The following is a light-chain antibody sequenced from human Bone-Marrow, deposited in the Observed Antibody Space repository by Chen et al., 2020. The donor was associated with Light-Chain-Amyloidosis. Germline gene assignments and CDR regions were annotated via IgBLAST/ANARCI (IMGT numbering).Light chain of an antibody. CDR3: SAYTSTNALV. Sequence: QSALTQPASLSGSPGQSFTIPCTGTSSDVGGDNHVSWYQQHPDKAPKLMFYEVTNRPSWVPERFSGSKSDNTASLTISGLQTEDEADYFCSAYTSTNALVFGSGTRVTVL. V-gene: IGLV2-14*01. CDR1: SSDVGGDNH. J-gene: IGLJ1*01. CDR2: EVT.